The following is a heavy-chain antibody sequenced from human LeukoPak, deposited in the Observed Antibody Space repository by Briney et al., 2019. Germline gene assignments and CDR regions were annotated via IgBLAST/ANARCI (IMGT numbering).Heavy chain of an antibody. Sequence: SETLSLTCTVSGDSIKSYYWGWIRQPPGKGLEWIGSIYHSGSTYYDPSLKSRVTISVDTSKNQFSLKLSSVTAADTAVYYCARDLSVGIVVVPAAIPYCDYWGQGTLVTVSS. V-gene: IGHV4-38-2*02. CDR2: IYHSGST. CDR3: ARDLSVGIVVVPAAIPYCDY. CDR1: GDSIKSYY. J-gene: IGHJ4*02. D-gene: IGHD2-2*02.